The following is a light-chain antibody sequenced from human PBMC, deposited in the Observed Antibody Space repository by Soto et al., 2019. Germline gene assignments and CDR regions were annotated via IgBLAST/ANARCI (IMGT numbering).Light chain of an antibody. CDR1: QGLSRSL. CDR2: GAS. V-gene: IGKV3-20*01. J-gene: IGKJ4*01. Sequence: EIVLTQSPGTLSLSPGDRATLSCRASQGLSRSLVAWYQQKPGQAPSLLIYGASSRATGIPDRFSGSGSETDFTLTISRLESEDFAVYYCQQYVSSPLTFGRWRKVEIK. CDR3: QQYVSSPLT.